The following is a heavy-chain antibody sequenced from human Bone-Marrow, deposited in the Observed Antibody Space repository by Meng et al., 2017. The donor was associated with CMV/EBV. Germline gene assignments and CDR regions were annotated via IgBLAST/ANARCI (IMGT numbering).Heavy chain of an antibody. D-gene: IGHD2-2*01. V-gene: IGHV1-2*02. Sequence: ASVKVSCKASGYTFTGYYMHWVRQAPGQGLEWMGWINPNSGGTNYAQKFQGRVTMTRDTSISTAYMELSSLRSEDTAVYYCARGNIVVVPAAVYYYYYGMDVWGQGTTVTVSS. J-gene: IGHJ6*02. CDR1: GYTFTGYY. CDR3: ARGNIVVVPAAVYYYYYGMDV. CDR2: INPNSGGT.